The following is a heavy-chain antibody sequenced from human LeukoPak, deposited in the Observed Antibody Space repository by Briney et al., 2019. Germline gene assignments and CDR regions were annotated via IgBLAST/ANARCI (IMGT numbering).Heavy chain of an antibody. D-gene: IGHD3-22*01. CDR2: IYWNDYK. CDR3: ASRRGYYDSSGYYGLDFDY. J-gene: IGHJ4*02. CDR1: GVSLSASGVG. V-gene: IGHV2-5*01. Sequence: SGPTLVNPTQTRTLTCTFSGVSLSASGVGGGWIRQPPVKALEWLALIYWNDYKRYSTSLKSMLTITKDTSKNQVVLTMTNMDPVDTATYYCASRRGYYDSSGYYGLDFDYWGQGTLVTVSS.